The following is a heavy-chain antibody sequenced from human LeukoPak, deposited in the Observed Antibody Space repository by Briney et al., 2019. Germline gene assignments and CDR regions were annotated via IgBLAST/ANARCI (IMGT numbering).Heavy chain of an antibody. J-gene: IGHJ4*02. CDR1: GGSISSGGYY. CDR2: IYYSGST. Sequence: SQTLSLTCTVSGGSISSGGYYWSWIRQHPGKGLEWIGYIYYSGSTYYNPSLKSRVTISEDTSKNQFSLKLSSVTAADTAVYYCARLKYGSGSYYKPAPFDYWGQGTLVTVSS. CDR3: ARLKYGSGSYYKPAPFDY. D-gene: IGHD3-10*01. V-gene: IGHV4-31*03.